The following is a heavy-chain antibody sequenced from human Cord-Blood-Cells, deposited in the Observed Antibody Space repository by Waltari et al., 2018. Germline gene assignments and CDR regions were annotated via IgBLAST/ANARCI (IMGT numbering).Heavy chain of an antibody. CDR1: GFTFSSYA. CDR2: ISYDGSNK. Sequence: QVQLVESGGGVVQPGRSLRLAWAASGFTFSSYAMHWVRQAPGKGLEWVAVISYDGSNKYYADSVKGRFTISRDNSKNTLYLQMNSLRAEDTAVYYCARCWDYWGQGTLVTVSS. V-gene: IGHV3-30*04. J-gene: IGHJ4*02. CDR3: ARCWDY.